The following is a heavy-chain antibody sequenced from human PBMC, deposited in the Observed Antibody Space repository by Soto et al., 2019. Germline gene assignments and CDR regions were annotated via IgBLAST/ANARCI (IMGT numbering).Heavy chain of an antibody. V-gene: IGHV4-59*08. CDR2: IYSSGYT. CDR1: GGSMSSYY. CDR3: GRHGVDDAFDI. D-gene: IGHD5-12*01. Sequence: QVQLQESGPGLVKPSETLSLTCTVSGGSMSSYYWSWIRQPPGKGLEWIGYIYSSGYTKYNPSLKSRVTLSGDTSKNHFCLSRTSVTAADTAVYYCGRHGVDDAFDIWGQGTLVTISS. J-gene: IGHJ3*02.